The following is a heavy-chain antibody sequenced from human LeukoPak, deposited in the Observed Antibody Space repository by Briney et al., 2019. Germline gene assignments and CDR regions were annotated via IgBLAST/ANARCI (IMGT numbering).Heavy chain of an antibody. CDR2: IRSKGYGGTA. CDR3: TRGGQELGKGYFFDY. CDR1: GFIFGDYA. Sequence: GGSLRLSCTVSGFIFGDYAMSWVRQAPGKGLEWLGLIRSKGYGGTAEYAASVKGRLSVSRDDSRSIAYLQVDSPKTEDTGVYYCTRGGQELGKGYFFDYWGQGILVTVSS. D-gene: IGHD6-13*01. V-gene: IGHV3-49*04. J-gene: IGHJ4*02.